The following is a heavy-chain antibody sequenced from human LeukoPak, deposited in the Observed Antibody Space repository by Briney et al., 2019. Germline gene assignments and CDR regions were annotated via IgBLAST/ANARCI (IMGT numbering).Heavy chain of an antibody. CDR3: ARDRRIAY. CDR2: IKQDGSEK. Sequence: GGSLRLSCAASGFTFSTYWMNWVRKAPGKGLEWVANIKQDGSEKYYVDSVKGRFTISRDNAKNSLYLQMNSLGAEDTAVYYCARDRRIAYWGQGTLVTVSS. V-gene: IGHV3-7*03. J-gene: IGHJ4*02. CDR1: GFTFSTYW.